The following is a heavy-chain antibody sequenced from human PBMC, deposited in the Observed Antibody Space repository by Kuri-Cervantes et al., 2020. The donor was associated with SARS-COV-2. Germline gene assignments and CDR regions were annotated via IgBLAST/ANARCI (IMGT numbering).Heavy chain of an antibody. CDR3: AKRGHEWELLTSGGFDY. D-gene: IGHD1-26*01. CDR2: ISYDGSNK. J-gene: IGHJ4*02. V-gene: IGHV3-30-3*02. CDR1: GFTFSSYA. Sequence: GESLKISCAASGFTFSSYAMHWVRQAPGKGLEWVAVISYDGSNKYYADSVKGRFTISRDNSKNTLYLQMNSLRAEDTAVYYCAKRGHEWELLTSGGFDYWGQGTLVTVSS.